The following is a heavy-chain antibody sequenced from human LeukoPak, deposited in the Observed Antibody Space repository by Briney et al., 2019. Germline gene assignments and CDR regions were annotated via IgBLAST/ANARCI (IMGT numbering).Heavy chain of an antibody. V-gene: IGHV4-39*01. Sequence: SETLSLTCTVSGGSISSSSYYWGWIRQPPGKGLEWIGSIYYSGSTYYNPSLKSRVTISVDTSKTQFSLKLNSVTAADTAVYYCARLGGSYDADIDAWGQGAMVTVSS. CDR1: GGSISSSSYY. CDR2: IYYSGST. D-gene: IGHD1-26*01. CDR3: ARLGGSYDADIDA. J-gene: IGHJ5*02.